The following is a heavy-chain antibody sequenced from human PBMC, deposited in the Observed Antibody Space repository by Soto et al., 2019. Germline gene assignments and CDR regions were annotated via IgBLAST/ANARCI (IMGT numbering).Heavy chain of an antibody. V-gene: IGHV4-34*01. Sequence: SETLSLTCAVYGGSFSGYYWSWIRQPPGKGLEWIGEINHSGSTNYTPSLKSRFTISVDTSKNQFSLKLGSVTAADTAVYYCARETGSGGSWPFDYWGQGTLVTVSS. D-gene: IGHD2-15*01. CDR2: INHSGST. J-gene: IGHJ4*02. CDR3: ARETGSGGSWPFDY. CDR1: GGSFSGYY.